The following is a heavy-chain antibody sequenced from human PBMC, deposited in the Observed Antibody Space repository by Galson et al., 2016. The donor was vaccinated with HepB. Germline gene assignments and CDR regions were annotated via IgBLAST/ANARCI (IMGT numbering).Heavy chain of an antibody. V-gene: IGHV3-21*01. Sequence: SLRLSCAASGFTFSSYSMSWVRQASGKGLEWVSSISSSGTYIYYADSVKGRFTISSDNAKNSLYLQMNSLRAEDTAVYYCARDLRGMIRFFDWSTHFDSWGQGTLVTVSS. CDR1: GFTFSSYS. D-gene: IGHD3-9*01. CDR2: ISSSGTYI. CDR3: ARDLRGMIRFFDWSTHFDS. J-gene: IGHJ4*02.